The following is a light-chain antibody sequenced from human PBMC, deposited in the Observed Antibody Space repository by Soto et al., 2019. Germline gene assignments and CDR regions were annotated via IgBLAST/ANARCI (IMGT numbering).Light chain of an antibody. V-gene: IGLV2-14*01. CDR3: SSYTSRSTWL. CDR2: EVN. CDR1: DSDIGLYYY. J-gene: IGLJ2*01. Sequence: QSVLTQPASVSGSPGQSITISCSGSDSDIGLYYYVSWYQHHPVNPPKLIIHEVNKRPSGVSDRFSGSKSDDTASLTISGLRAEDEADYYCSSYTSRSTWLFGGGTKLTVL.